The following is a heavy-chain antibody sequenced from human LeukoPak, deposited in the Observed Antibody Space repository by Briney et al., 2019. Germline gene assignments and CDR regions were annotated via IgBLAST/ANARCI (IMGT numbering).Heavy chain of an antibody. CDR3: ARVRCSSTSCNARTLWFDP. D-gene: IGHD2-2*01. CDR2: INHSGST. Sequence: SETLSLTCAVYGGSYSGYYWSWIRQPPGKGLEWIGEINHSGSTNYNPSLKSRVTISVDTSKNQFSLKLSSVTAADTAVYYCARVRCSSTSCNARTLWFDPWGQGTLVTVSS. CDR1: GGSYSGYY. V-gene: IGHV4-34*01. J-gene: IGHJ5*02.